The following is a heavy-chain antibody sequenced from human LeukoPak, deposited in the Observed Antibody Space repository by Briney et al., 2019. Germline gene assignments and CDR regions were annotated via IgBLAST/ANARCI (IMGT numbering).Heavy chain of an antibody. D-gene: IGHD5/OR15-5a*01. CDR1: GVSISSYW. CDR3: AREKDSIVSTARMDV. V-gene: IGHV4-59*01. CDR2: IYNSGST. J-gene: IGHJ6*03. Sequence: SETLSLTCTVSGVSISSYWWTWIRQAPGKGLEWLGYIYNSGSTRYNPSLKSRVTISVDTSKNQFSLNLTSVTAADTAVYYCAREKDSIVSTARMDVWGRGTTVTVSS.